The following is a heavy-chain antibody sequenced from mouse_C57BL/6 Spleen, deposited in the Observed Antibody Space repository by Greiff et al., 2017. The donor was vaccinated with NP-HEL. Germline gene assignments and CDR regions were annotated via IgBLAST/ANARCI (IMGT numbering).Heavy chain of an antibody. CDR2: ISSGSSTI. CDR1: GFTFSDYG. CDR3: ARGLRGIYAMDY. V-gene: IGHV5-17*01. J-gene: IGHJ4*01. D-gene: IGHD2-4*01. Sequence: EVKVEESGGGLVKPGGSLKLSCAASGFTFSDYGMHWVRQAPEKGLEWVAYISSGSSTIYYADTVKGRFTISRDNAKNTLFLQMTSLRSEDTAMYYCARGLRGIYAMDYWGQGTSVTVSS.